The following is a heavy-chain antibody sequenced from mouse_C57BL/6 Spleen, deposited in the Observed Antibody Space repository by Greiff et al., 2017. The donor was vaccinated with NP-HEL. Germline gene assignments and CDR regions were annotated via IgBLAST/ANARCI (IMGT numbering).Heavy chain of an antibody. V-gene: IGHV1-72*01. CDR3: ARSYYGSSGSYYFDY. D-gene: IGHD1-1*01. J-gene: IGHJ2*01. CDR2: IDPNSGGT. Sequence: QVQLQQPGTELVKPGASVKLSCKASGYTFTSYWMHWVKQRPGRGLEWIGRIDPNSGGTKYNEKFTSKATLTVDKPSSTAYMQLSSLTSADSAVYYCARSYYGSSGSYYFDYWGQGTTRTVSS. CDR1: GYTFTSYW.